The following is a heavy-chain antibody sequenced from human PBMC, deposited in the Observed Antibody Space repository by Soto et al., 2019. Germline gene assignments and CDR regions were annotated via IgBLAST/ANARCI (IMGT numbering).Heavy chain of an antibody. V-gene: IGHV3-23*01. Sequence: PGGSLRLSCAASGFTFSSYAMSWVRQAPGKGLEWVSAISGSGGSTYYADSVKGRFTISRDNSKNTLYLQMNSLRAEDTAVYYCAKDIMEDIVATIDLFDAFDIWGQGTMVTVSS. CDR3: AKDIMEDIVATIDLFDAFDI. D-gene: IGHD5-12*01. CDR2: ISGSGGST. CDR1: GFTFSSYA. J-gene: IGHJ3*02.